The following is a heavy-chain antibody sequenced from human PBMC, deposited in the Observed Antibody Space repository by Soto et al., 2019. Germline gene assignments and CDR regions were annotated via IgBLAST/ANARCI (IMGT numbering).Heavy chain of an antibody. Sequence: EVQLLESGVDVVQPGGSLRLSCAASGFTFSNYAMTWVRQAPGKGLEWVSGISGSAGSTFYADSVKGRFTISRDNSKNKLYLQMNNLRAEDTAGYYCAKDVYCSSTSCSFDYWGQGTLVTVSS. CDR2: ISGSAGST. CDR1: GFTFSNYA. CDR3: AKDVYCSSTSCSFDY. J-gene: IGHJ4*02. V-gene: IGHV3-23*01. D-gene: IGHD2-2*01.